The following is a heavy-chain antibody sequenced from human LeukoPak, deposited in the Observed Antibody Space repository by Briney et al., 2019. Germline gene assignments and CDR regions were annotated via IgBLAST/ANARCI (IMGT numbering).Heavy chain of an antibody. CDR2: IFYSGST. CDR3: ARAKHYYDSSGSIDY. D-gene: IGHD3-22*01. J-gene: IGHJ4*02. V-gene: IGHV4-39*07. Sequence: SETLSLTCAVSGGSISSSSYYWGWIRQPPGKGLEWLGSIFYSGSTYYNVSLKSRVTISVDTSKNQFSLKLSSVTAADTAVYYCARAKHYYDSSGSIDYWGQGTLVTVSS. CDR1: GGSISSSSYY.